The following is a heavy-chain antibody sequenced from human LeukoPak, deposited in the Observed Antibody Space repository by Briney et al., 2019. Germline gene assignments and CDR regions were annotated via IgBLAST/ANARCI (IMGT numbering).Heavy chain of an antibody. CDR2: IYRGDSDT. CDR3: ARQLTGDEFDAFDI. J-gene: IGHJ3*02. CDR1: GSIFTSYW. V-gene: IGHV5-51*01. Sequence: GASLQISCEGGGSIFTSYWIGWVRQLAGKGLEGVGIIYRGDSDTRYSPSFQGQVTISADKSISTAYLQWSSLKASDTAMYYCARQLTGDEFDAFDIWGQGTMVTVSS. D-gene: IGHD7-27*01.